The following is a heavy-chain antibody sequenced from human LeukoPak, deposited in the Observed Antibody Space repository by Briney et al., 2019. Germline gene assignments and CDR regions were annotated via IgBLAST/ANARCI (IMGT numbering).Heavy chain of an antibody. J-gene: IGHJ6*03. Sequence: SETLSLTCAVYDGSFSDYYCSWIRQPPGKGLEWIGEINHSGGTNYNPPLKSRVTISVDTSKNQFSLKLSSVTAADTAVYYCARGGYCTNGVCYRPHYFYYYMDVWGKGTTVTVSS. V-gene: IGHV4-34*01. CDR3: ARGGYCTNGVCYRPHYFYYYMDV. D-gene: IGHD2-8*01. CDR2: INHSGGT. CDR1: DGSFSDYY.